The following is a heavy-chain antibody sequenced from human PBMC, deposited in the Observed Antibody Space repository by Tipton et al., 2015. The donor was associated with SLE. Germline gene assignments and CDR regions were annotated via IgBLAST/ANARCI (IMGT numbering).Heavy chain of an antibody. J-gene: IGHJ4*02. V-gene: IGHV4-38-2*01. CDR3: ARGHFDY. CDR2: IYHSGST. CDR1: GYSISSGHY. Sequence: TLSLTCSVSGYSISSGHYWGWIRQPPGKGLEWIGTIYHSGSTYYNPSLKRRVTISVDTSKNQFSLKVNSVTAADTAVYYCARGHFDYWGQGMLVTVSS.